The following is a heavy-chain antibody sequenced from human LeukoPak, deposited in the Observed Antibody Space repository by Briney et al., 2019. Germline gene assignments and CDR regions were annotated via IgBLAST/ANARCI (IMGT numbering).Heavy chain of an antibody. CDR3: ARTYYDILTGYYYFDY. J-gene: IGHJ4*02. CDR2: IYYSGST. CDR1: GGSISSYY. D-gene: IGHD3-9*01. V-gene: IGHV4-59*01. Sequence: PSETLSLTCTVSGGSISSYYWSWIRQPPGKGLEWIGYIYYSGSTNYNPSLKSRVTISVDTSKNQFSLKLSSVTAAGTAVYYCARTYYDILTGYYYFDYWGQGTLVTVSS.